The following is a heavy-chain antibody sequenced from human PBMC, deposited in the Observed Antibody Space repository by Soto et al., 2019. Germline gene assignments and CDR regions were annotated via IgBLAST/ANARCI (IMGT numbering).Heavy chain of an antibody. CDR1: GGSISSSSYY. V-gene: IGHV4-39*01. CDR3: GRHSVSFSGQEAAARTLVNRWFDP. D-gene: IGHD6-13*01. CDR2: LSYTGNT. J-gene: IGHJ5*02. Sequence: QPQLQESGPGLVKPSETLSLTCTVSGGSISSSSYYWGWIRRPPGKGLEWIGYLSYTGNTYYNPSLKSRVTISVDTSQNPFSLKLSSVTAADTAVYYCGRHSVSFSGQEAAARTLVNRWFDPWGQGTLVTVSS.